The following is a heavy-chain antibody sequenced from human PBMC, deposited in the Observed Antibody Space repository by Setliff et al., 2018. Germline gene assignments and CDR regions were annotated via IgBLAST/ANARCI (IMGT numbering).Heavy chain of an antibody. CDR3: ARRNGEKLDP. CDR1: GYSISSGYY. V-gene: IGHV4-38-2*01. J-gene: IGHJ5*02. Sequence: SETLSLTCAVSGYSISSGYYWGWIRQPPGKGLEWIGRIYHSGSTYYNPSLKSRVTTSVDTSKNQFSLKLSSVTAADTAVYYCARRNGEKLDPWGQGTLVTVSS. CDR2: IYHSGST.